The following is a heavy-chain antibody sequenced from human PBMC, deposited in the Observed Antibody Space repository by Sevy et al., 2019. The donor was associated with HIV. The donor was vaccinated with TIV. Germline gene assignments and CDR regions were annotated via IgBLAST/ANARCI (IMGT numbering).Heavy chain of an antibody. J-gene: IGHJ5*02. CDR2: ISGYNGYT. CDR1: GYSFTNYG. V-gene: IGHV1-18*01. CDR3: AKEGKNIRSWFDP. Sequence: ASVKVSCKASGYSFTNYGIGWVRQAPGQGLEWMGWISGYNGYTNYAQNLQGRVTVTRDTSTSTAYFELRSLRSDDTAIYYCAKEGKNIRSWFDPWGQGTLVTVSS. D-gene: IGHD3-3*02.